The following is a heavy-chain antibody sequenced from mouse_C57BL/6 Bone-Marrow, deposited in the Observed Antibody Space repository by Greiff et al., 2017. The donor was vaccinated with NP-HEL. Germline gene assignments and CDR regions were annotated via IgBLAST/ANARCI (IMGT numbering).Heavy chain of an antibody. Sequence: VQLQQSGPELVKPGASVKISCKASGYTFTDYYMNWVKQSHGKSLEWIGDINPNNGGTSYNQKFKGKATLTVDKSSSTAYMELRSLTSEDSAVYYCARRGWLLLYFDYWGQGTTLTVSS. V-gene: IGHV1-26*01. CDR1: GYTFTDYY. CDR2: INPNNGGT. J-gene: IGHJ2*01. D-gene: IGHD2-3*01. CDR3: ARRGWLLLYFDY.